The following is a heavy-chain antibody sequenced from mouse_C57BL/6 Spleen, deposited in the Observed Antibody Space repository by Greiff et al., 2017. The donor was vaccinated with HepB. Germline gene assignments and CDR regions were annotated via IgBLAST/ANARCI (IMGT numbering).Heavy chain of an antibody. CDR2: IYPGDGDT. CDR3: ARGYYGSSYEGYAMDY. Sequence: VQLQESGPELVKPGASVKISCKASGYAFSSSWMNWVKQRPGKGLEWIGRIYPGDGDTNYNGKFKGKATLTADKSSSTAYMQLSSLTSEDSAVYFCARGYYGSSYEGYAMDYWGQGTSVTVSS. CDR1: GYAFSSSW. V-gene: IGHV1-82*01. J-gene: IGHJ4*01. D-gene: IGHD1-1*01.